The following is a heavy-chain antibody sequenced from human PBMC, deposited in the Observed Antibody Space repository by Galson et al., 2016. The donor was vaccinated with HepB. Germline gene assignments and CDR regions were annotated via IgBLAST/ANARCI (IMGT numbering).Heavy chain of an antibody. CDR1: GFTFSSYG. CDR2: IWYDGSNK. J-gene: IGHJ6*02. CDR3: ARGDYGAYSPFGMDV. D-gene: IGHD4-17*01. Sequence: SLRLSCAASGFTFSSYGMHWVRQAPGKGLKWVAVIWYDGSNKQFADSVKGRFTISRDNSKNTVYLQMNSLRAEDTAAYYCARGDYGAYSPFGMDVWGQGTTVTVSS. V-gene: IGHV3-33*01.